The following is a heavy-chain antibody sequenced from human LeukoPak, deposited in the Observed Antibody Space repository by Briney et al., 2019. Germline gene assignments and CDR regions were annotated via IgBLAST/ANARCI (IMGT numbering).Heavy chain of an antibody. CDR1: GFTFDDYA. CDR2: ISGSGGST. V-gene: IGHV3-23*01. Sequence: GGSLRLSCAASGFTFDDYAMHWVRQAPGKGLEWVSAISGSGGSTYYADSVKGRFTISRDNSKNTLYLQMNSLRAEDTAVYYCAKDRGSSWFSPFDYWGQGTLVTVSS. J-gene: IGHJ4*02. CDR3: AKDRGSSWFSPFDY. D-gene: IGHD6-13*01.